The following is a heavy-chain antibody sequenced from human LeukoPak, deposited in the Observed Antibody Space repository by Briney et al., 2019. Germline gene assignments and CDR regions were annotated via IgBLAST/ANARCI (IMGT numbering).Heavy chain of an antibody. D-gene: IGHD2-8*01. CDR3: ARGRLVYAIRGGSRDFDY. CDR2: INHSGST. Sequence: SETLSLTCAVYGGSFSGYYWSWIRQPPGKGLEWIGEINHSGSTNHNPSLKSRVTISVDTSKNQFSLKLSSVTAADTAVYYCARGRLVYAIRGGSRDFDYWGQGTLVTVSS. V-gene: IGHV4-34*01. J-gene: IGHJ4*02. CDR1: GGSFSGYY.